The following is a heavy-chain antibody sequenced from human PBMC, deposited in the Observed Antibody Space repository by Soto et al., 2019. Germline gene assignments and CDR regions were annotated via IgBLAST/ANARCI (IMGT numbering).Heavy chain of an antibody. Sequence: SETLSLTCTVSGGSISSGDYYWSWIRQPPGKGLEWIGCIYYSGSTYYNPSLKSRVTISVDTSKNQFSLKLSSVTAADTAVYYCARDALWSYYYYGMDVWGQGTTVTVSS. V-gene: IGHV4-30-4*01. CDR1: GGSISSGDYY. J-gene: IGHJ6*02. CDR3: ARDALWSYYYYGMDV. CDR2: IYYSGST. D-gene: IGHD2-21*01.